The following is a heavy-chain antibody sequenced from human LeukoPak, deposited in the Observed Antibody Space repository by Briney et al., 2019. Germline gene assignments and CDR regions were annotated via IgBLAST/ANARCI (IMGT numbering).Heavy chain of an antibody. J-gene: IGHJ6*03. D-gene: IGHD2-2*01. CDR3: ARGEVVPAASFYYYYYMDV. V-gene: IGHV4-4*07. CDR1: GGSISSYY. CDR2: IYTSGST. Sequence: SETLSLTCTVSGGSISSYYWSWIRQPAGKGLEWIGRIYTSGSTNYNPSLKSRVTMSVDTSKNQFSLKLSSVTAADTAVYYCARGEVVPAASFYYYYYMDVWGKGTTVTVSS.